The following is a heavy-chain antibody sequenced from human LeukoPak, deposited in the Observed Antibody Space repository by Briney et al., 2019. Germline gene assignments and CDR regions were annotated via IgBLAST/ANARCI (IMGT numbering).Heavy chain of an antibody. V-gene: IGHV3-23*01. Sequence: SGGSLRLACAASGFTFRTYGMNGVSQAPGKGMEWVSTISYDHGTAYYTGSVKGRFTISRDNSKNILYLQMSSLRAEDTAVYYCAKYRTSASRDYDYWGQGTLVTVSS. J-gene: IGHJ4*02. CDR2: ISYDHGTA. CDR3: AKYRTSASRDYDY. D-gene: IGHD2-2*01. CDR1: GFTFRTYG.